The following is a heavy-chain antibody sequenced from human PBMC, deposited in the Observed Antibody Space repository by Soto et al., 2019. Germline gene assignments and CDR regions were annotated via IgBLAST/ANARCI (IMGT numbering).Heavy chain of an antibody. CDR2: FDPEDGET. CDR1: GYTLTELS. CDR3: ATGRGTIFGVVIPQDY. D-gene: IGHD3-3*01. J-gene: IGHJ4*02. V-gene: IGHV1-24*01. Sequence: ASVKVSCKVSGYTLTELSMHWVRQAPGKGLEWMGGFDPEDGETIYAQKFQGRVTMTEDTSTDTAYMELSSLRSEDTAVYYCATGRGTIFGVVIPQDYWGQGTLVTVSS.